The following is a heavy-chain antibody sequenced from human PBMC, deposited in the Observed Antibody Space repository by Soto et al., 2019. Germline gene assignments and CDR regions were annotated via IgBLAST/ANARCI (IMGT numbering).Heavy chain of an antibody. CDR1: GFTFSSYA. CDR2: ISSNGGST. J-gene: IGHJ6*03. CDR3: ARETYYDFWSGSSYYYYMDV. V-gene: IGHV3-64*01. D-gene: IGHD3-3*01. Sequence: EVQLVESGGGLVQPGGSLRLSCAASGFTFSSYAMHWVRQAPGKGLEYVSAISSNGGSTYYANSVKGRFTISRDNSKNTLYLQMGSLRAEDMAVYYCARETYYDFWSGSSYYYYMDVWGKGTTVTVSS.